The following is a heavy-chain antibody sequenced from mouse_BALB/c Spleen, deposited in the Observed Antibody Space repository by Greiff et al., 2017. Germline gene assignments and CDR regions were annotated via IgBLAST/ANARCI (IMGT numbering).Heavy chain of an antibody. CDR1: GYTFTSYW. CDR3: ARFVRGSSYVGYFDY. V-gene: IGHV1-7*01. J-gene: IGHJ2*01. CDR2: INPSTGYT. Sequence: VQLQQSGAELAKPGASVKMSCKASGYTFTSYWMHWVKQRPGQGLEWIGYINPSTGYTEYNQKFKDKATLTADKSSSTAYMQLSSLTSEDSAVYYCARFVRGSSYVGYFDYWGQGTTLTVSS. D-gene: IGHD1-1*01.